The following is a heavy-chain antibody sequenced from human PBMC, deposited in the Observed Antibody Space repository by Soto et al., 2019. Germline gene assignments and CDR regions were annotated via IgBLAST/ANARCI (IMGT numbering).Heavy chain of an antibody. CDR3: ARAVSGSYFFDY. J-gene: IGHJ4*02. D-gene: IGHD1-26*01. CDR2: IYHSGST. V-gene: IGHV4-30-2*01. CDR1: GGSIISGGYS. Sequence: TSETLSLTCAVSGGSIISGGYSFICIRQPPGKGLEWIGYIYHSGSTYYNPSLKSRVTISVDGSKNQFSLKLSSVTAADTAVYYCARAVSGSYFFDYWGQGTLVTVSS.